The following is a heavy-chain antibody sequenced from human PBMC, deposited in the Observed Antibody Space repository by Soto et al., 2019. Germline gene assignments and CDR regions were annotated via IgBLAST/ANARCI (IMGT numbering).Heavy chain of an antibody. CDR2: MNPNSGNT. CDR1: GYSFTNSD. D-gene: IGHD4-4*01. Sequence: QVQLVQSGAEVKKPGASVKVSCKASGYSFTNSDITWVRQATGQGLEWMGWMNPNSGNTGYAQKFQGRVTLTRDTSITTAYMELTSLTSEDTAVYYRARDRTYSSLWGQGTLVTVSS. J-gene: IGHJ4*02. CDR3: ARDRTYSSL. V-gene: IGHV1-8*01.